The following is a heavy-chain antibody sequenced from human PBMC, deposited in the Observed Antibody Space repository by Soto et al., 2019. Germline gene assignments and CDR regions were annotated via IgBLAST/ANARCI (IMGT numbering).Heavy chain of an antibody. CDR2: VSTKGGTS. V-gene: IGHV3-64D*08. J-gene: IGHJ5*02. CDR1: GFTFSIDA. D-gene: IGHD5-18*01. CDR3: VKDRAPSYGYKTYPGS. Sequence: GGTLRLSCSASGFTFSIDAMHWVRRAPGKGLEHVSVVSTKGGTSYYAGSVKGRFTISRDNSRNTLYLQMNSLRPADTAVYYCVKDRAPSYGYKTYPGSWGLGTLVTVSS.